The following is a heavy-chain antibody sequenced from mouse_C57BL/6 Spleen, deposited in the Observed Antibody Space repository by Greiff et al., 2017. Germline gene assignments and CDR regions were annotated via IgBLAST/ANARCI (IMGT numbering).Heavy chain of an antibody. CDR3: ARGGYGNSWFAY. Sequence: DVMLVESGGGLVKPGGSLKLSCAASGFTFSSYAMSWVRQTPEKRLEWVATISDGGSYTYYPDNVKGRFTISRDNSKNNLYLQMSHLKSEDTAMYYCARGGYGNSWFAYWGQGTLVTVSA. V-gene: IGHV5-4*03. CDR1: GFTFSSYA. D-gene: IGHD2-10*02. CDR2: ISDGGSYT. J-gene: IGHJ3*01.